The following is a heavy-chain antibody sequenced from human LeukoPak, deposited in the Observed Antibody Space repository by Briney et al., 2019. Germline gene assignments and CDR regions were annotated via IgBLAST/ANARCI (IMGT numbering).Heavy chain of an antibody. Sequence: SVKVSCKASGGTFSSYAISWVRQAPGQGLEWMGGIFPIFGTANYAQKFQGRVTITTDESTSTAYMELSSLRSEDTAVYYCARGTYSGYDFDYWGQGTLVTVSS. CDR2: IFPIFGTA. J-gene: IGHJ4*02. CDR3: ARGTYSGYDFDY. D-gene: IGHD5-12*01. V-gene: IGHV1-69*05. CDR1: GGTFSSYA.